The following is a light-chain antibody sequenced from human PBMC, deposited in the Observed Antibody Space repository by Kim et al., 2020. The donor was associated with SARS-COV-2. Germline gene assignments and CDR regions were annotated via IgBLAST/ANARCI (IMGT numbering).Light chain of an antibody. V-gene: IGKV1-5*01. Sequence: SASLGDRVTITGRASKSISSWLAWYQHKPGKAPALLIYDASSLESGVPSRFSGSGSGTEFTLTISSLQPDDFATYYCQQYSRSPTFGQGTKVDIK. CDR2: DAS. J-gene: IGKJ1*01. CDR1: KSISSW. CDR3: QQYSRSPT.